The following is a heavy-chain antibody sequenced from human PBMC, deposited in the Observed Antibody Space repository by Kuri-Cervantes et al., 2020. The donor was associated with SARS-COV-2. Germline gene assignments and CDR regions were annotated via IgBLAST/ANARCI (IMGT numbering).Heavy chain of an antibody. CDR1: GFTFSSYD. CDR3: ATYCSSTSCYPR. V-gene: IGHV3-13*03. J-gene: IGHJ4*02. Sequence: GESLKISCAACGFTFSSYDMHWVRQATGKGLEWVSAIGTAGDTYYPGSVKGQFTISRDNSKNSLYLQMNSLRAEDTAVYYCATYCSSTSCYPRWGQGTLVTVSS. CDR2: IGTAGDT. D-gene: IGHD2-2*01.